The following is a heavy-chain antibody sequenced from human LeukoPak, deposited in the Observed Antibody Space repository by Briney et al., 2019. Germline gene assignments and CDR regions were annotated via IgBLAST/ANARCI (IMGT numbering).Heavy chain of an antibody. Sequence: GGSLRLSCAASGFTFSSYSMYWVCQAPGKELEWVSSISSSSSYIYYADSVKGRFTISRDNAKNSLYLQMNSLRAEDTAVYYCARGPRVVVVAATPLFDYWGQGTLVTVSS. V-gene: IGHV3-21*01. CDR3: ARGPRVVVVAATPLFDY. J-gene: IGHJ4*02. D-gene: IGHD2-15*01. CDR2: ISSSSSYI. CDR1: GFTFSSYS.